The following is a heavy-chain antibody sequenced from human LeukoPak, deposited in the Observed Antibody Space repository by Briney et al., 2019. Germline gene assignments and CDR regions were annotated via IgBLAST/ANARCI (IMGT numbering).Heavy chain of an antibody. CDR1: GFTFSSYG. D-gene: IGHD3-9*01. V-gene: IGHV3-30*02. Sequence: GGSLRLSCAASGFTFSSYGMHWVRQAPGKGLEWVTFIRHDGRNKYYADSLKGRFTISRDNSKNTLYLQMNSLRVEDTAVYYCAKGPKYGILTGWRKTYNAFDIWGQGTMVTVSS. CDR3: AKGPKYGILTGWRKTYNAFDI. J-gene: IGHJ3*02. CDR2: IRHDGRNK.